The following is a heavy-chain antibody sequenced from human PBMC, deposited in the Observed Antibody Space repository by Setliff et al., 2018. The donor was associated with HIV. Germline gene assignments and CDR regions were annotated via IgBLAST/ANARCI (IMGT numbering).Heavy chain of an antibody. CDR2: ISWDGGST. CDR1: GFAFDDYS. Sequence: PGGSLRLSCVASGFAFDDYSMHWVRQAPGKGLEWVAIISWDGGSTYYADSVEGRFTISRDNSKNSLYLQMNSLRTEDTALYYCVKDRTIFGVVLAYFDYWGQGTLVTVSS. D-gene: IGHD3-3*01. CDR3: VKDRTIFGVVLAYFDY. J-gene: IGHJ4*02. V-gene: IGHV3-43*01.